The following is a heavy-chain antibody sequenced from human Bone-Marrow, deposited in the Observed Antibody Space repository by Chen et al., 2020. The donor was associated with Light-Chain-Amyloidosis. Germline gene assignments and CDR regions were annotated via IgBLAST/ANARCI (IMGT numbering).Heavy chain of an antibody. CDR1: GFTFNNYW. CDR3: AKGGASFDY. Sequence: EVQLVESGGGLVQPGGSLRLSCAASGFTFNNYWMSWVRQAPGKGLEWVDNIKEDGSETYYVDSVKGRFTISRDNAKDSLYLQMNSLRVEDTALYYCAKGGASFDYWGQGTLVTVSS. D-gene: IGHD3-16*01. CDR2: IKEDGSET. V-gene: IGHV3-7*01. J-gene: IGHJ4*02.